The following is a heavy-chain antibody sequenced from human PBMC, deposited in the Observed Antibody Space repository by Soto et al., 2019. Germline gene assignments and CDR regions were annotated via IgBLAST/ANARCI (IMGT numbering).Heavy chain of an antibody. CDR2: MNPNSGNT. J-gene: IGHJ6*03. CDR3: GRVEVVPAAIYYYYYYMDV. V-gene: IGHV1-8*01. D-gene: IGHD2-2*02. Sequence: ASVKVSCKASGYTFTSYDINWVRQATGQGLEWMGWMNPNSGNTGYAQKFQGRVTMTRNTSISTAYMELSSLRSEDTAVYYCGRVEVVPAAIYYYYYYMDVWGKGTTVTVSS. CDR1: GYTFTSYD.